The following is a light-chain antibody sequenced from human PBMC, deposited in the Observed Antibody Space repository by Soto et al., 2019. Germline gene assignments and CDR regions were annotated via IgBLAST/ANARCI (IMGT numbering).Light chain of an antibody. CDR2: DAS. CDR1: AADVGAYNF. CDR3: CSYAGRFTWV. V-gene: IGLV2-11*01. J-gene: IGLJ3*02. Sequence: QSALTQPRSVSGSPGQSVTISCTGTAADVGAYNFVSWYQLHPGKAPKLMIYDASKRPSGVPDRFSASKSGNTASLTISGLQAEDEADYYCCSYAGRFTWVFGGGTKVTVL.